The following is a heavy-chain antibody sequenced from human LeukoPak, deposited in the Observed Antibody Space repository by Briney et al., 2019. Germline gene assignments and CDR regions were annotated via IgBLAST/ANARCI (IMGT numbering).Heavy chain of an antibody. CDR3: ARHGGSHFLY. CDR1: GGSINNYY. D-gene: IGHD1-26*01. J-gene: IGHJ4*02. V-gene: IGHV4-59*08. CDR2: IYYSGTT. Sequence: SETLSLTCTVSGGSINNYYWSWIRQPPGKGLEWIGYIYYSGTTKYNPSLKSRVTISVDTSKNQFSLKLSSVTAADTAVYYCARHGGSHFLYWGQGILVTVSS.